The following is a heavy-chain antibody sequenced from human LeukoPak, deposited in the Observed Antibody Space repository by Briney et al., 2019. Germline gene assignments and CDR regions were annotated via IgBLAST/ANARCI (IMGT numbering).Heavy chain of an antibody. CDR2: IYYSGST. V-gene: IGHV4-59*01. J-gene: IGHJ4*02. CDR3: ARDTGGRFFDY. CDR1: GGSISNYY. D-gene: IGHD3-16*01. Sequence: SETLSLTCSFSGGSISNYYWSWVRQPPGKGLEWIGYIYYSGSTSYNPSLKSRVTISVDTSKKHFSLKLSSVTAADTAVYYCARDTGGRFFDYWGQGTLVTVSS.